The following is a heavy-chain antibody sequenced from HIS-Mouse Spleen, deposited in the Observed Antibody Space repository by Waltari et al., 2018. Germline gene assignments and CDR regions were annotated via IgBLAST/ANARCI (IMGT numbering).Heavy chain of an antibody. CDR3: AREIPYSSSWYDWYFDL. V-gene: IGHV4-39*07. J-gene: IGHJ2*01. CDR2: IYYSGST. D-gene: IGHD6-13*01. Sequence: QLQLQESGPGLVKPSETLSLTCTVSGGSISSSSYYWGWIRQPPGKGLEWIGSIYYSGSTYYKPSLKSRVTRSVDTSKNQFSRKLSSVTAADTAVYYCAREIPYSSSWYDWYFDLWGRGTLVTVSS. CDR1: GGSISSSSYY.